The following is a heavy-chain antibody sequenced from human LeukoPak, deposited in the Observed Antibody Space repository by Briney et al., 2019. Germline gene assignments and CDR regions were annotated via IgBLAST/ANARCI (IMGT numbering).Heavy chain of an antibody. V-gene: IGHV5-51*01. CDR1: GYSFTSYW. CDR3: ARQGYGDIVVVPAAPSWFDP. Sequence: GESLKISCKGSGYSFTSYWVGWVRQMPGKGLEWMGIIYPGDSDTRYSPSFQGQVTISADKSISTAYLQWSSLKASDTAMYYCARQGYGDIVVVPAAPSWFDPWGQGTLVTVSS. D-gene: IGHD2-2*01. CDR2: IYPGDSDT. J-gene: IGHJ5*02.